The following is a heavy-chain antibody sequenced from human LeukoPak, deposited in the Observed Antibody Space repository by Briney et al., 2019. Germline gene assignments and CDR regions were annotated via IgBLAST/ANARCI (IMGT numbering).Heavy chain of an antibody. V-gene: IGHV4-59*01. Sequence: SETLSLTCTVSGGTISSYYWSWIRQPPGKGLEWIGYIYYSGSTNYNPSLKSRVSISVDTSKNQFSLKLSSVTAADTAVYYCARTQNWFDPWGQGTLVTVSS. CDR2: IYYSGST. CDR3: ARTQNWFDP. CDR1: GGTISSYY. J-gene: IGHJ5*02.